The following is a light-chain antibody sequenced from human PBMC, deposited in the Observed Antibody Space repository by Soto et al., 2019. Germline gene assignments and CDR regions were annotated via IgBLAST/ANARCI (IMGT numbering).Light chain of an antibody. CDR2: DVS. J-gene: IGLJ2*01. CDR3: CSYAVSYTLV. CDR1: SSDVGGYNY. Sequence: QSALTQPRSVSGSPGQSVTISCTGTSSDVGGYNYVSWYQQHPGKAPKLMIYDVSKRPSGVPDRFSGSKSGNTASLTISGLRAEDEADYYCCSYAVSYTLVFGGGTKLTVL. V-gene: IGLV2-11*01.